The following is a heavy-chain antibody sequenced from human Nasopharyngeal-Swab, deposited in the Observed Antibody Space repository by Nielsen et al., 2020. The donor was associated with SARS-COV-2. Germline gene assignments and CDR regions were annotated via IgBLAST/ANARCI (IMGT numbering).Heavy chain of an antibody. J-gene: IGHJ4*02. D-gene: IGHD3-16*01. CDR1: GFIIGSYY. CDR2: LSVVGNT. Sequence: GGSLRLSCAASGFIIGSYYMSWVRQAPGKGLEWVTILSVVGNTFYIESVKGRFTISRDNLQNTVHLQMSSLRAEDTAIYYCAKDYRLQDPKHFDSWGQGILVTVSS. V-gene: IGHV3-53*01. CDR3: AKDYRLQDPKHFDS.